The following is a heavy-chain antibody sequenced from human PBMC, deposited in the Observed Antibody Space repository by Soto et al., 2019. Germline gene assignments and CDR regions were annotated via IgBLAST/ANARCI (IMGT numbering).Heavy chain of an antibody. D-gene: IGHD3-3*01. V-gene: IGHV4-59*01. J-gene: IGHJ4*02. CDR1: GGSISSYY. Sequence: SETLFLTCTVSGGSISSYYWSWIRQPPGKGLEWIGYIYYSGTTDYNPSLKSRVTISVDTSKNQFSLKLSSVTAADTAVYYCAREVIWSGYFDYWGQGTPVTVSS. CDR3: AREVIWSGYFDY. CDR2: IYYSGTT.